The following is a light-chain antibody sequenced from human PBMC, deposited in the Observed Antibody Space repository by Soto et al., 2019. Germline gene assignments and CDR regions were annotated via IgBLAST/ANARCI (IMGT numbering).Light chain of an antibody. J-gene: IGKJ4*01. CDR2: GAS. Sequence: EIVLTQSPGTLSLSPGDRATLSCRASQSVSANYLAWYQQKPGQAPRLLIYGASSRATGIPDRFSGIGSGTDFTLTISRLEPEDFAVYFCHQYGSSPFTFGGGTQVEIK. V-gene: IGKV3-20*01. CDR3: HQYGSSPFT. CDR1: QSVSANY.